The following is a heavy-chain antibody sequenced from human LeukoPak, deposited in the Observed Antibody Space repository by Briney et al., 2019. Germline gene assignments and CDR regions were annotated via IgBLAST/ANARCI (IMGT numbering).Heavy chain of an antibody. J-gene: IGHJ5*02. CDR2: IIPIFGAA. Sequence: SVKVSCKASGGTFSSYAISWVRQAPGQGLEWMGGIIPIFGAANYAQKFQGRVTITADESTSTAYMELSSLRSEDTAVYYCARGTSSWPFNWFDPWGQGTLVTVSS. D-gene: IGHD6-13*01. V-gene: IGHV1-69*13. CDR3: ARGTSSWPFNWFDP. CDR1: GGTFSSYA.